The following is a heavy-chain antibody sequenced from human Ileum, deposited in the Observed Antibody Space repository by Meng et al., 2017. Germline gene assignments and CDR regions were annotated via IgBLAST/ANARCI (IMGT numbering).Heavy chain of an antibody. D-gene: IGHD3-22*01. CDR1: GITFSSYW. J-gene: IGHJ3*02. Sequence: EGQLVEAGGSLVQPGGSLRLSCAASGITFSSYWMHWVRQAPGKGLVWVSGINNDGSDTNYADSVQGRFTISRDNANNTLYLQMNSLRAEDTAVYYCAELTSSVFDIWGQGTVVTVPS. CDR3: AELTSSVFDI. V-gene: IGHV3-74*01. CDR2: INNDGSDT.